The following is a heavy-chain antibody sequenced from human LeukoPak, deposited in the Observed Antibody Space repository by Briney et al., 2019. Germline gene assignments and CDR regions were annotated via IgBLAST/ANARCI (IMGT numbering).Heavy chain of an antibody. CDR1: GYTFTGYY. Sequence: GPSVNVSCKAFGYTFTGYYLHWVRQAPGQGLEWMGWINPNSGGTNYAQRFEGRVTMTRDTSISTAYMDLSRLTSDDTAVYYCARDKGYSSSWFGSDYWGQGTLVTVSS. J-gene: IGHJ4*02. CDR2: INPNSGGT. V-gene: IGHV1-2*02. CDR3: ARDKGYSSSWFGSDY. D-gene: IGHD6-13*01.